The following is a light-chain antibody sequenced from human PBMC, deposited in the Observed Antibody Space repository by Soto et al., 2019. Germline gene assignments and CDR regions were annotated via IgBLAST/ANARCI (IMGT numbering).Light chain of an antibody. CDR1: QSVSSSY. V-gene: IGKV3-20*01. CDR3: QQYGSSPLT. Sequence: EIVLTQSPGTLSLSPGERANLSCRASQSVSSSYLAWYQQKPGQAPRLLIYGASSRATGIPDRFSGSGSGTEFTLTISRLEPEDFAVYYCQQYGSSPLTFGGGTKVEIK. J-gene: IGKJ4*01. CDR2: GAS.